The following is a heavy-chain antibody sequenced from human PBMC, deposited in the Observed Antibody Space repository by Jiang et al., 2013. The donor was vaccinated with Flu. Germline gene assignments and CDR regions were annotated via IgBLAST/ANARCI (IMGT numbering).Heavy chain of an antibody. D-gene: IGHD3-10*01. Sequence: GLVKPSETLSLTCSVSGDSVSSGSYYWSWIRQPPGKGLEWIGYIHNSGTTNYNPSLKSRVIISIDTSTNQFSLKLISVTAPDTAVYYCARQSITIVNYFDPWGQGTLVTVSS. J-gene: IGHJ5*02. V-gene: IGHV4-61*01. CDR2: IHNSGTT. CDR1: GDSVSSGSYY. CDR3: ARQSITIVNYFDP.